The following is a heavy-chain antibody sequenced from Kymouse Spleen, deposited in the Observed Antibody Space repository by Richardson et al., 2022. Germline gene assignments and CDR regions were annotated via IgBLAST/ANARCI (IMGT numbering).Heavy chain of an antibody. CDR2: IKSKTDGGTT. J-gene: IGHJ6*02. V-gene: IGHV3-15*01. Sequence: EVQLVESGGGLVKPGGSLRLSCAASGFTFSNAWMSWVRQAPGKGLEWVGRIKSKTDGGTTDYAAPVKGRFTISRDDSKNTLYLQMNSLKTEDTAVYYCTTEITGTPGYYYYGMDVWGQGTTVTVSS. CDR3: TTEITGTPGYYYYGMDV. D-gene: IGHD1-20*01,IGHD1-7*01. CDR1: GFTFSNAW.